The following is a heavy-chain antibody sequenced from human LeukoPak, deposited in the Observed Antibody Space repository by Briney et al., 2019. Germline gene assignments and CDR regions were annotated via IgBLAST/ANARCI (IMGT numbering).Heavy chain of an antibody. CDR2: IRYDGSNK. D-gene: IGHD4-11*01. Sequence: PGGSLRLSCAASGFTFSSYGMHWVRQAPGKGLEWVAFIRYDGSNKYYADSVKGRFSISRDNSKNTLYLQMNSLRAEDTAVYYCAKDRSDPFMTTFNWGQGTLVTVSS. CDR3: AKDRSDPFMTTFN. CDR1: GFTFSSYG. V-gene: IGHV3-30*02. J-gene: IGHJ4*02.